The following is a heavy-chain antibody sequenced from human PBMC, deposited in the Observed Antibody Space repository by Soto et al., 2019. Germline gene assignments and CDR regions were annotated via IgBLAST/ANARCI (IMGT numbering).Heavy chain of an antibody. V-gene: IGHV5-51*01. CDR1: GYSFTSYW. J-gene: IGHJ4*02. CDR3: ARVPGYSSSWYSIDY. Sequence: PRESLKISCKGSGYSFTSYWIGWVRQMPGKGLEWMGIIYPGDSDTRYSPSFQGQVTISADKSISTAYLQWSSLKASDTAMYYCARVPGYSSSWYSIDYWGQGTLVTVSS. D-gene: IGHD6-13*01. CDR2: IYPGDSDT.